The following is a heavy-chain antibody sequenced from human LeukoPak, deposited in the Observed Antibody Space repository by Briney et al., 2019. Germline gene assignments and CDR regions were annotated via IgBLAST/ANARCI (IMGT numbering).Heavy chain of an antibody. V-gene: IGHV3-30*18. Sequence: GGSLRLSCAASGFTFSSYGMHWVRQAPGKGLEWVAVISYDGSNKYYADSVKGRFTISRDNSKNTLYLQMNSLRAEDTAVYYCAKASAMIVVVSKHFDYWGQGTLVTVSS. CDR1: GFTFSSYG. CDR2: ISYDGSNK. D-gene: IGHD3-22*01. CDR3: AKASAMIVVVSKHFDY. J-gene: IGHJ4*02.